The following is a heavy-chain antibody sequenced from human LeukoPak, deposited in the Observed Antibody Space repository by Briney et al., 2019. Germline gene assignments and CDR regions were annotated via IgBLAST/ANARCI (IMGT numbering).Heavy chain of an antibody. CDR1: GGTFSSYA. J-gene: IGHJ3*02. CDR2: IIPIFGTA. V-gene: IGHV1-69*01. Sequence: SVKVSCKASGGTFSSYAISWVRQAPGQGLEWMGGIIPIFGTANYAQKFQGRVTITADESTSTAYMELSSLRSEDTVVYYCARPRLLGGAFDIWGQGTMVTVSS. D-gene: IGHD4-23*01. CDR3: ARPRLLGGAFDI.